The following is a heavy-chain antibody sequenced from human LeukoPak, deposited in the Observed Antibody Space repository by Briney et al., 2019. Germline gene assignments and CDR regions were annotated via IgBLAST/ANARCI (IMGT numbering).Heavy chain of an antibody. CDR2: ISYDGTKQ. CDR3: AKPKYSYGLLPPDY. CDR1: GFTFSSFG. J-gene: IGHJ4*02. D-gene: IGHD5-18*01. Sequence: PGGSLRLSCAASGFTFSSFGMHWVRQAPGKGLEWVAVISYDGTKQYYADSVKGRFTISRDSSENTLYLQMDSLRAEDTAVYYCAKPKYSYGLLPPDYWGQGTLLTVSS. V-gene: IGHV3-30*18.